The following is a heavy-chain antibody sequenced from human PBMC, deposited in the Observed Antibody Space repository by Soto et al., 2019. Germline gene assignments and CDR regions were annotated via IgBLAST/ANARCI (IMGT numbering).Heavy chain of an antibody. D-gene: IGHD3-10*01. CDR3: AKVTYGSGSYAPYYYYGMDV. V-gene: IGHV3-30*18. J-gene: IGHJ6*02. Sequence: QVQLVESGGGVVQPGRSLRLSCAASGFTFSSYGMHWVRQAPGKGLEWVAVISYDGSNKYYADSVKGRFTISRDNSKNTLYLQMNSRRAEDTAVYYCAKVTYGSGSYAPYYYYGMDVWGQGTTVTVSS. CDR1: GFTFSSYG. CDR2: ISYDGSNK.